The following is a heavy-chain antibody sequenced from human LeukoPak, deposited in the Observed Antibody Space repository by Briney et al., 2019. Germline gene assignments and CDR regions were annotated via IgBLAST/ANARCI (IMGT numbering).Heavy chain of an antibody. CDR1: GGSISSYY. J-gene: IGHJ3*02. CDR2: IYYSGST. CDR3: ARGPLVGGSGYSIAFDI. D-gene: IGHD3-3*01. Sequence: SETLSLTCTVSGGSISSYYWSWIRQPPGKGLEWIGYIYYSGSTNYNPSLKSRVTISVDTSKNQFSLKLSSVTAADTAVYYCARGPLVGGSGYSIAFDIWGQGTMVTVSS. V-gene: IGHV4-59*01.